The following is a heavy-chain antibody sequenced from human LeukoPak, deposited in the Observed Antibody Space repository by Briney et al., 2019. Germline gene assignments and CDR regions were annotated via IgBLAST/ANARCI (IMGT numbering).Heavy chain of an antibody. CDR3: ARGLSSYGYFDY. J-gene: IGHJ4*02. CDR2: ISYDGSNK. CDR1: GFTFSSYA. Sequence: GGSLRLSCAASGFTFSSYAMHWVRQAPGKGLEWVAVISYDGSNKYYADSVKGRFTISRDNSKNTLYLQMNSLRAEDTAVYYCARGLSSYGYFDYWGQGTPVTVSS. V-gene: IGHV3-30-3*01. D-gene: IGHD5-18*01.